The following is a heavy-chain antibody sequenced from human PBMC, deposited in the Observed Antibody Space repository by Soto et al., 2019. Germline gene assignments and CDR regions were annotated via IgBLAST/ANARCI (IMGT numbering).Heavy chain of an antibody. J-gene: IGHJ5*02. CDR2: ISTYSGDT. CDR1: GYTFFTYD. D-gene: IGHD4-17*01. CDR3: ARHHGPSTSENWFDP. V-gene: IGHV1-18*01. Sequence: ASVKVSCKASGYTFFTYDISWVRQAPGQGLEWMGWISTYSGDTKYAQKFQGRVTMTTDTSTTTAYLELRSLRSDDTAVYYCARHHGPSTSENWFDPWGQGTLVTVSS.